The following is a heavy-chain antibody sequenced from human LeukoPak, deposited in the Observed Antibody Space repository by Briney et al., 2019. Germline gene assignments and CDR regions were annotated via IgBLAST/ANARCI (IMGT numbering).Heavy chain of an antibody. D-gene: IGHD6-19*01. Sequence: GGSLRLSCAASGFTFSSYAMSWVRQAPGKGLEWVSAISGSGGSTYYADSVKGRFTISRDNSKNTLYLQMNSLRAEDTAVYYCAKDLAVAGKGWYFDYWGQGTLVTVSS. J-gene: IGHJ4*02. CDR2: ISGSGGST. V-gene: IGHV3-23*01. CDR3: AKDLAVAGKGWYFDY. CDR1: GFTFSSYA.